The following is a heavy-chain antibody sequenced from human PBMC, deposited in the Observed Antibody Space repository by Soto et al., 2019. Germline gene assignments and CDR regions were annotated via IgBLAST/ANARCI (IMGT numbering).Heavy chain of an antibody. CDR3: ARTTWITTYYFDY. J-gene: IGHJ4*02. CDR1: GGSISSSSYY. CDR2: IYYSGST. Sequence: QLQLQESGPGLVKPSETLSLTCTVSGGSISSSSYYWGWICQPPGKGLEWIGSIYYSGSTYYNPSLKSRVTISVDTSKNQCSLKLSSVTAADTAVYYCARTTWITTYYFDYWGQGTLVTVSS. V-gene: IGHV4-39*01. D-gene: IGHD1-1*01.